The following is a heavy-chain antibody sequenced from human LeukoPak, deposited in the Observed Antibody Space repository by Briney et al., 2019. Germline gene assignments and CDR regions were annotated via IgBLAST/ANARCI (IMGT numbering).Heavy chain of an antibody. CDR1: GFTFSSYE. CDR2: ISSSGSTI. Sequence: GGSLRLSCAASGFTFSSYEMNWVRQAPGKGLEWVSYISSSGSTIYYADSVKGRFTISRDNAKNSLYLQMNSLRAEDTAVYYCARDLYNYYGSGIDYWGQGTLVTVSS. CDR3: ARDLYNYYGSGIDY. J-gene: IGHJ4*02. V-gene: IGHV3-48*03. D-gene: IGHD3-10*01.